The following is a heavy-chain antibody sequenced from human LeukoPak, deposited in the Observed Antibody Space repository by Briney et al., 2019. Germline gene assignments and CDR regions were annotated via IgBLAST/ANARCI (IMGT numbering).Heavy chain of an antibody. CDR2: IYYSGST. J-gene: IGHJ4*02. D-gene: IGHD6-19*01. CDR3: ARRGYYSSGWYFDY. CDR1: GGSISSYY. Sequence: PSETLSLTCTVSGGSISSYYWSWIRQPSGKGLEWIGYIYYSGSTNYNPSLKSRVTISVDTSKNQFSLKLSSVTAADTAVYYCARRGYYSSGWYFDYWGQGTLVTVSS. V-gene: IGHV4-59*08.